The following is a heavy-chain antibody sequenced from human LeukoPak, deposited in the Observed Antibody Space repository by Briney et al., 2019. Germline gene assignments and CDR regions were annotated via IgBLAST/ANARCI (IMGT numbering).Heavy chain of an antibody. CDR2: ISGSGGST. J-gene: IGHJ4*02. D-gene: IGHD3-10*01. CDR3: ARDGFRFITMVRGIDY. Sequence: SGGSLRLSCAASGFTFSSYAMSWVRQAPGKGLEWVSAISGSGGSTYYADSVKGRFTISRDNSKNTLYLQMNSLRAEDTAVYYCARDGFRFITMVRGIDYWGQGTLVTVSS. CDR1: GFTFSSYA. V-gene: IGHV3-23*01.